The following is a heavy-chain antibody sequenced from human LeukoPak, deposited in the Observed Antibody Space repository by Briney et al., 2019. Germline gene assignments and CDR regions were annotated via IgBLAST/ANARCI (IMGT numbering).Heavy chain of an antibody. CDR2: ISGSGVDT. D-gene: IGHD5-18*01. V-gene: IGHV3-23*01. CDR3: AKEVPIQQGFLTLDY. J-gene: IGHJ4*02. Sequence: GGSLRLSCAASGFTFSSYAMSWVRQAPGKGLEWVSAISGSGVDTYYADSVKGRFTISRDNSKSTLYLQMSSLRAEDTAVYYCAKEVPIQQGFLTLDYWGQGTLVTVSS. CDR1: GFTFSSYA.